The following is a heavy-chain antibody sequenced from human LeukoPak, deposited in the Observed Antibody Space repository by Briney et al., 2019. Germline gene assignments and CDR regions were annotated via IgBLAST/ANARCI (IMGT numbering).Heavy chain of an antibody. CDR3: ARASDCSGGSCPISY. CDR2: IIPIFGTA. J-gene: IGHJ4*02. D-gene: IGHD2-15*01. CDR1: GGTSSSYA. V-gene: IGHV1-69*05. Sequence: GASVKVSCKASGGTSSSYAISWVRQAPGQGLEWMGRIIPIFGTANYAQKFQGRVTITTDESTSTAYMELSSPRSEDTAVYYCARASDCSGGSCPISYWGQGTLVTVSS.